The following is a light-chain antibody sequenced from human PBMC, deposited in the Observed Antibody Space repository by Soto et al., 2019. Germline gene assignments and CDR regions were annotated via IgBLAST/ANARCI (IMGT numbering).Light chain of an antibody. J-gene: IGKJ1*01. CDR3: QHYNGYRWT. CDR1: QSISSY. V-gene: IGKV1-39*01. CDR2: AAS. Sequence: DIQMTQSPSSLSASIGDRVTITCRASQSISSYLNWYQQKPGKAPKLLISAASSLQSGVPSRFSGSGSGTEFTLTISSLRPDDFATYYCQHYNGYRWTFGQGTKV.